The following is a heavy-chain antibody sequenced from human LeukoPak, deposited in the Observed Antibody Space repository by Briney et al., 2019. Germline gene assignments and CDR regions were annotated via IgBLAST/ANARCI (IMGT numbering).Heavy chain of an antibody. D-gene: IGHD3-10*01. CDR2: IYYSGST. Sequence: SETLSLTCIVSGGSISSYYWSWIRQPPGKGLEWIGYIYYSGSTNYNPSLKSRVTISVDTSKNQFSLRLSSVTAADTAMYFCARGGFGKFRDNHFYYMDVWGKGTTVTISS. V-gene: IGHV4-59*01. CDR3: ARGGFGKFRDNHFYYMDV. J-gene: IGHJ6*03. CDR1: GGSISSYY.